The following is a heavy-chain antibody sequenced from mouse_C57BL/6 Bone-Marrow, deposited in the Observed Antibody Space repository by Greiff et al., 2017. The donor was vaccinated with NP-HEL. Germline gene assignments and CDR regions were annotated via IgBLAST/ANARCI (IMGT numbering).Heavy chain of an antibody. CDR3: ARCSSPYYYAMDY. D-gene: IGHD1-1*01. V-gene: IGHV1-7*01. CDR2: INPSSGYT. Sequence: QVQLKQSGAELAKPGASVKLSCKASGYTFTSYWMHWVKQRPGQGLEWIGYINPSSGYTKYNQKFKDKATLTADKSSSTSYMQLSSLPYEDSAVYYCARCSSPYYYAMDYWGQGTSVTVSS. CDR1: GYTFTSYW. J-gene: IGHJ4*01.